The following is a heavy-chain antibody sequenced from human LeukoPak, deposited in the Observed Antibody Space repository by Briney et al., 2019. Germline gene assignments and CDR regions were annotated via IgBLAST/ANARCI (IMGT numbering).Heavy chain of an antibody. D-gene: IGHD6-13*01. Sequence: PGGSLRLSCAASGFTFSSYAMSWVRQAPGKGLEWVSAISGSGGSTYYADSVKGRFTISRDNSKNTLYLQMNSLRPEDTAVYYCASHWAQQVVSDYWGQRTLVTVSS. CDR2: ISGSGGST. V-gene: IGHV3-23*01. J-gene: IGHJ4*02. CDR1: GFTFSSYA. CDR3: ASHWAQQVVSDY.